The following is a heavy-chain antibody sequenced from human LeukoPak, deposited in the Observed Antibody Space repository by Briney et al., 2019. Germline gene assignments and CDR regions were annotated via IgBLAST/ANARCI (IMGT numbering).Heavy chain of an antibody. V-gene: IGHV3-53*04. CDR3: ARSRYYGSGSPLGDY. CDR1: GFTVSSNY. CDR2: IYSGGST. Sequence: GGSLRLSCAASGFTVSSNYMNWVRQAPGKGLEWVSVIYSGGSTYYADSVKGRFTISRHNSKNTLYLQMNSLRAEDTAVYYCARSRYYGSGSPLGDYWGQGTLVTVSS. J-gene: IGHJ4*02. D-gene: IGHD3-10*01.